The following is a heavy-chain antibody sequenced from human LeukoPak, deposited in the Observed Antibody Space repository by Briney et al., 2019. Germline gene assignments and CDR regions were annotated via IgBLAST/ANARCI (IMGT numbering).Heavy chain of an antibody. CDR1: GGSFTAYY. V-gene: IGHV4-34*01. CDR3: ARGHIPAAVRDTVYGMDG. J-gene: IGHJ6*02. D-gene: IGHD6-13*01. CDR2: IKHTGTT. Sequence: SETLSLTCGVSGGSFTAYYWSWIRQSPGKGLEWIGEIKHTGTTKFSPSLNSRVTISVDTSKNQFSLELTSVTAADTAVYYCARGHIPAAVRDTVYGMDGWGQGITVTV.